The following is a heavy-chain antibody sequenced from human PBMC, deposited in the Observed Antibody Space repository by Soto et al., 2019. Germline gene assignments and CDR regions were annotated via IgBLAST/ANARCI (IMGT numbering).Heavy chain of an antibody. D-gene: IGHD6-13*01. V-gene: IGHV1-46*01. Sequence: ASVKVSCKASGYTFTSYYMHWVRQAPGQGLEWMGIINPSGGSTSSAQKFQGRVTMTRDTSTSTVYMELSSLRSEDTAVYYCARAPSSSCILYYYYGMDVWGQGTTVTVSS. CDR3: ARAPSSSCILYYYYGMDV. J-gene: IGHJ6*02. CDR1: GYTFTSYY. CDR2: INPSGGST.